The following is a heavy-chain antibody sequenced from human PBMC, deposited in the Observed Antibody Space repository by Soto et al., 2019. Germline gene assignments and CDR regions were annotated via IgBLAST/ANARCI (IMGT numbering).Heavy chain of an antibody. CDR2: ISTYNGDT. CDR3: ARQGSGPYYYYGLDV. J-gene: IGHJ6*02. CDR1: GYTFTTSG. Sequence: QVQLVQSGPEVRKPGASVKVSCEASGYTFTTSGISWVRQVPGQGLEWMGWISTYNGDTNSAQNFQGRVLMTADTSTGTAYMEVMSLKSDDTAVYYCARQGSGPYYYYGLDVWGQGTIVTVSS. D-gene: IGHD1-26*01. V-gene: IGHV1-18*01.